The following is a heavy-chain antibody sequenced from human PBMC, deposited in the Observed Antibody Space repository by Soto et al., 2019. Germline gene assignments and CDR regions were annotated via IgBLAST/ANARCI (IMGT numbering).Heavy chain of an antibody. Sequence: HPGGSLRLSCAASGFTFSSYAMSWVRQAPGKGLEWVSAISGSGGSTYYADSVKGRFTISRDNSKNTLYLQMNSLRAEDTAVYYCAKGTQFYYGFKNYFDYWGQGTLVTVSS. D-gene: IGHD3-22*01. J-gene: IGHJ4*02. V-gene: IGHV3-23*01. CDR3: AKGTQFYYGFKNYFDY. CDR2: ISGSGGST. CDR1: GFTFSSYA.